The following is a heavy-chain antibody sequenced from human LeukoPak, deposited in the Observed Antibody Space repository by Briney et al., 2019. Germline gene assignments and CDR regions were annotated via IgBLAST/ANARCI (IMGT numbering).Heavy chain of an antibody. J-gene: IGHJ4*02. CDR1: GFTFDDYG. CDR3: ARGSYYYDSSGYYYDY. Sequence: PGGSLRLSCAASGFTFDDYGMSWVRHAPGKGLEWVSGINWNGGSTGYADSVKGRFTISRDNAKNSLYLQMNSLRAEDTALYYCARGSYYYDSSGYYYDYWGQGTLVTVSP. CDR2: INWNGGST. V-gene: IGHV3-20*04. D-gene: IGHD3-22*01.